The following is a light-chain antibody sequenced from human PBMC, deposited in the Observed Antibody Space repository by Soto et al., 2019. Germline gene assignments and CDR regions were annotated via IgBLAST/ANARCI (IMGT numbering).Light chain of an antibody. J-gene: IGLJ2*01. Sequence: QSVLTQPASVSGSPGQSITISCTGSSSDVGGYNYVSWHQQHPGKAPKLMIHDVSNRPSGVSNRFSGSKSGNTASLTISGLQAEDEADYYCSSYTSSGTMVFGGGTKLTVL. CDR1: SSDVGGYNY. CDR3: SSYTSSGTMV. V-gene: IGLV2-14*03. CDR2: DVS.